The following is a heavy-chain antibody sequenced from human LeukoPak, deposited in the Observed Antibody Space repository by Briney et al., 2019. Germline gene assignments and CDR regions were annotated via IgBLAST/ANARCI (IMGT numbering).Heavy chain of an antibody. Sequence: GASVKVSCKASGSTFTSYGISWVRQAPGQGLEWMGWISAYNGNTNYAQKLQGRVTMTTDTSTSTAYMELRSLRSDDTAVYYCARDLIAAAGTVRAFDIWGQGTMVTVSS. D-gene: IGHD6-13*01. V-gene: IGHV1-18*01. CDR1: GSTFTSYG. J-gene: IGHJ3*02. CDR2: ISAYNGNT. CDR3: ARDLIAAAGTVRAFDI.